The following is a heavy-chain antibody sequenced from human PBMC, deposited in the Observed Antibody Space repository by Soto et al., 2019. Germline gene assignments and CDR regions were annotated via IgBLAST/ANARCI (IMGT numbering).Heavy chain of an antibody. CDR1: GFSFSAYW. D-gene: IGHD3-16*01. Sequence: GGPLRPSCASSGFSFSAYWMTWVRQAPGKGLEGVANIKQDGREKYYVASVKGRFTISRDNDKILLYLQMDSLAPDDTAVYYCAGDGVRNGAYNGWLDPWGQGTLVTVSS. J-gene: IGHJ5*02. CDR2: IKQDGREK. V-gene: IGHV3-7*03. CDR3: AGDGVRNGAYNGWLDP.